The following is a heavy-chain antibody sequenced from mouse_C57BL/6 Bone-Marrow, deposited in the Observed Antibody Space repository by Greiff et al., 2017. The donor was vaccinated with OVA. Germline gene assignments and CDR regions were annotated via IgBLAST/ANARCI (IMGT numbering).Heavy chain of an antibody. D-gene: IGHD1-1*01. CDR3: ARIYYYGSSYEFDY. Sequence: VQLQQSGPELVKPGASVKISCKASGYTFTDYYMNWVKQSHGKSLEWIGDINPNNGGTSYNQKFKGKATLTVDKSSSTAYMELLSLTSEDSAVYYCARIYYYGSSYEFDYWGQGSTLTVSS. CDR2: INPNNGGT. V-gene: IGHV1-26*01. J-gene: IGHJ2*01. CDR1: GYTFTDYY.